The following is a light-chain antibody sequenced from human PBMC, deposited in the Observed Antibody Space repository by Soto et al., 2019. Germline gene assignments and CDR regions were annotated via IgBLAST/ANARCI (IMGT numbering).Light chain of an antibody. CDR1: LTVTNNY. V-gene: IGKV3-20*01. CDR3: QQYASAPLT. CDR2: DAS. J-gene: IGKJ1*01. Sequence: EIVLTHSPDTLSLSPGERATLSCRASLTVTNNYLACYQQKAGQAPRLVIYDASTRGTGIPDRFSASGSGTDFTLTISRLEPEDFAVYFCQQYASAPLTFGPGTKVEVK.